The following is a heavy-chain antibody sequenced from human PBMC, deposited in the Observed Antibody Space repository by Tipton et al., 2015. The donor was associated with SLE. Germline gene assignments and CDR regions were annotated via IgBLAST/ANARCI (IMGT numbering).Heavy chain of an antibody. CDR3: ARQSMAARPDFDF. J-gene: IGHJ4*02. CDR2: VYYSGTT. Sequence: TLSLTCTVSGSSITAYYWTWIRQPPGKGLEWIGYVYYSGTTNYNPSLKSRVTISLDTSKNQFSLILNSVTAADTAVYYCARQSMAARPDFDFWGQGTLVTVSS. CDR1: GSSITAYY. D-gene: IGHD6-6*01. V-gene: IGHV4-59*01.